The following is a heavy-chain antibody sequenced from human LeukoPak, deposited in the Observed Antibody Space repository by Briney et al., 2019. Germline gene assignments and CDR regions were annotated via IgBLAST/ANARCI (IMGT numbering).Heavy chain of an antibody. J-gene: IGHJ6*03. CDR3: ARVSGVRYYYMDV. CDR2: LYYSGST. CDR1: GGSISSYY. D-gene: IGHD3-3*01. Sequence: PSETLSLTCTVSGGSISSYYWSWIRQPPGKGLEWIGYLYYSGSTNYNPSLKSRVTISVDTSKNQFSLKLSSVTAADTAVYYCARVSGVRYYYMDVWGKGTTVTISS. V-gene: IGHV4-59*01.